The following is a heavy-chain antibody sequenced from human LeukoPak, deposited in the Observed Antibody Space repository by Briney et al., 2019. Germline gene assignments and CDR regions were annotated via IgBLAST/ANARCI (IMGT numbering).Heavy chain of an antibody. D-gene: IGHD6-6*01. J-gene: IGHJ4*02. CDR1: GFTFSNYA. Sequence: GGSLRLSCAASGFTFSNYAMSWVCQAPGKGLEWVSSITGRGGNTNYADSVKGRFTISRDNSKNTLYLQMNSLRAVDTAVYYCAKDASSPTPYYFDYWGQGTLVTVSS. CDR3: AKDASSPTPYYFDY. CDR2: ITGRGGNT. V-gene: IGHV3-23*01.